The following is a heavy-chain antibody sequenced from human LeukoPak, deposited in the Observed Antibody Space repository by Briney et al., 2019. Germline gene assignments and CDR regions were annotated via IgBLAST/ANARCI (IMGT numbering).Heavy chain of an antibody. CDR1: GYTLTSYG. V-gene: IGHV1-2*02. D-gene: IGHD6-13*01. J-gene: IGHJ4*02. CDR2: INPNSGGT. CDR3: ARDGSSSWYFYFDY. Sequence: ASVKVSCKASGYTLTSYGISWVRQAPGQGLEWMGWINPNSGGTNYAQKFQGRVTMTRDTSISTAYMELSRLRSDDTALYYCARDGSSSWYFYFDYWGQGTLVTVSS.